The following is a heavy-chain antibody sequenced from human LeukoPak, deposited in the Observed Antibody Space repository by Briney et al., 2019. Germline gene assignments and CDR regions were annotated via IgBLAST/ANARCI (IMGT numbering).Heavy chain of an antibody. Sequence: PGGSLRLSCAASGFTFSSYAVSWVRQAPGKGLEWVSAISGSGGSTYYGDSVKGRFTITRDNSKNPLYLQMTSLRAEDTAVYYCAKGGVGYSGYDYGVSYYYYYMDVWGKGTTVTVSS. CDR1: GFTFSSYA. CDR2: ISGSGGST. V-gene: IGHV3-23*01. J-gene: IGHJ6*03. D-gene: IGHD5-12*01. CDR3: AKGGVGYSGYDYGVSYYYYYMDV.